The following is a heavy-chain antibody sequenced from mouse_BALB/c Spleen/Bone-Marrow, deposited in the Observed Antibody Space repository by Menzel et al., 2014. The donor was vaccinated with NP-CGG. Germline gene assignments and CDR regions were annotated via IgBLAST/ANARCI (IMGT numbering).Heavy chain of an antibody. V-gene: IGHV5-17*02. D-gene: IGHD4-1*01. J-gene: IGHJ2*01. CDR1: GFTFSYFG. Sequence: EVQVVESGGGLVQPGGSRKLSCAASGFTFSYFGMHWVRQAPEKGLEWVAYISSGSSIIYYADTVKGRFTISRDNPKNTLFLQMTSLRSEDTAVYYCARERTGFDYWGQGTTLTVSS. CDR2: ISSGSSII. CDR3: ARERTGFDY.